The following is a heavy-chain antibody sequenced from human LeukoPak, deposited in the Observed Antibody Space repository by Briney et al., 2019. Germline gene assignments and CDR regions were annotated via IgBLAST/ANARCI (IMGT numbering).Heavy chain of an antibody. Sequence: GGSLRLSCAASGFTFDDFAMHWVRQVPGKALEWVSGISWNSANIDYADSVRGRFTISRDNAKNSLYLQMNSLRAEDTALYYCAKEGYYDILAGYHTYSYYYMDVWGKGTAVTVSS. D-gene: IGHD3-9*01. CDR1: GFTFDDFA. V-gene: IGHV3-9*01. CDR3: AKEGYYDILAGYHTYSYYYMDV. CDR2: ISWNSANI. J-gene: IGHJ6*03.